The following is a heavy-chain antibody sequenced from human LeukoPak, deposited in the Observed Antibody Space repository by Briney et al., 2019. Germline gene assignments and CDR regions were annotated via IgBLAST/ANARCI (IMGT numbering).Heavy chain of an antibody. J-gene: IGHJ5*02. D-gene: IGHD2-8*02. Sequence: PGGSLRLSCTASGFTFSSYWMSWVRQAPGKGLEWVANIKQDGSEKYYVDSVKVRFTISRDNAKNSLYLQMNRLRAEDTAVYYCARAGRWWPNWFDPWGQGTLVTVSS. CDR1: GFTFSSYW. CDR2: IKQDGSEK. V-gene: IGHV3-7*01. CDR3: ARAGRWWPNWFDP.